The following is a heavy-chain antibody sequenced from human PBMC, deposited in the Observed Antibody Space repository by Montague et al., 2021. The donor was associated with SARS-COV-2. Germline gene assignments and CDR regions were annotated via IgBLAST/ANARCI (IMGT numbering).Heavy chain of an antibody. CDR3: ARTAGTDYTGYYYYAMDV. CDR1: GFSLNASGVG. V-gene: IGHV2-5*02. Sequence: PALVKPTQTLTLTCTFSGFSLNASGVGVGWIRQPPGKALEWLASIYWDDDKRYSPSLKTRLTITKDTSKNQVVLTMTNMDPVDTATYYCARTAGTDYTGYYYYAMDVWGQGTTVTVSS. J-gene: IGHJ6*02. D-gene: IGHD3-10*01. CDR2: IYWDDDK.